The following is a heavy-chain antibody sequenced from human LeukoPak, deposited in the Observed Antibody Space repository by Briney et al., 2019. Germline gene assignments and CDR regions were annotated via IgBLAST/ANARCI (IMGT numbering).Heavy chain of an antibody. V-gene: IGHV4-31*03. J-gene: IGHJ6*02. D-gene: IGHD6-19*01. CDR3: ARERVIAVAGRVEYYYGMDV. Sequence: SETLSLTCTVSGGSISSGGYCWSWLRQHPGKGLEWIGYIYYSRSTYYNPSLKSRVTISVDTTKNQFSLKLSSVTAADTAVYYCARERVIAVAGRVEYYYGMDVWGQGTTVTVSS. CDR2: IYYSRST. CDR1: GGSISSGGYC.